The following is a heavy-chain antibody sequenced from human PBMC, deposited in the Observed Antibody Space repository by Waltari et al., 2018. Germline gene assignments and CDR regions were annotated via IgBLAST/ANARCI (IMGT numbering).Heavy chain of an antibody. J-gene: IGHJ3*01. V-gene: IGHV3-74*01. CDR3: VRDYRWNALSL. CDR2: DTTDGRLV. D-gene: IGHD3-16*01. CDR1: GFTFSNFW. Sequence: EEQLVESGGGLVQPGGSLRLSCAASGFTFSNFWMFWFRQVPGKGLDWVPRDTTDGRLVQYGDSVKGRFTMSSDNANSMLHLHMNSLRAEDTAVYDCVRDYRWNALSLWGQGTMVTVS.